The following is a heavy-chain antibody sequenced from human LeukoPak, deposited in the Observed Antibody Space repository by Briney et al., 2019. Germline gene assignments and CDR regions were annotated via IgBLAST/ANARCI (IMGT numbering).Heavy chain of an antibody. D-gene: IGHD3-10*01. V-gene: IGHV3-21*01. CDR1: GFTLSSYS. CDR3: ACLVGYYYGSGSKSYYYYYMDV. CDR2: ISSSSSYI. Sequence: GGSLRLSCAASGFTLSSYSMNWVRQAPGKGLEWVSSISSSSSYIYYADSVKGRFTISRDNAKNSLYLQMNSLRAEDTAVYYCACLVGYYYGSGSKSYYYYYMDVWGKGTTVTVSS. J-gene: IGHJ6*03.